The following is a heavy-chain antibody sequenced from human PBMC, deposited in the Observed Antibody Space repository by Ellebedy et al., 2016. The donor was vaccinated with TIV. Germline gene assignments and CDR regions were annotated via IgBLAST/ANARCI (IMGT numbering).Heavy chain of an antibody. Sequence: ASVKVSCKGSGYSFTSYWIGWVRQLPGKGLEWMGIIYIGDSNVRYSPPFQGQVRISADKSLSTSYLQWSSLKASDTAMYYCAREGAGSYSSSSIEYFDYWGQGTLVTVSS. V-gene: IGHV5-51*01. J-gene: IGHJ4*02. CDR1: GYSFTSYW. CDR2: IYIGDSNV. D-gene: IGHD6-6*01. CDR3: AREGAGSYSSSSIEYFDY.